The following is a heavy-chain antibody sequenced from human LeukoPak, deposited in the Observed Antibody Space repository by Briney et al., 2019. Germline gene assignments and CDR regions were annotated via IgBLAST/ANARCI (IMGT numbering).Heavy chain of an antibody. V-gene: IGHV3-7*01. D-gene: IGHD6-6*01. CDR2: IKQDGSEK. J-gene: IGHJ4*02. CDR1: GFTFSSYW. Sequence: GGSLRLSCAASGFTFSSYWMSWVRQAPGKGLEWVANIKQDGSEKYYVDSVKGRFTISRDNAKNSLYLQMNNLRAEDTAVYCCARDLGIAARPRVYWGQGTLVTVSS. CDR3: ARDLGIAARPRVY.